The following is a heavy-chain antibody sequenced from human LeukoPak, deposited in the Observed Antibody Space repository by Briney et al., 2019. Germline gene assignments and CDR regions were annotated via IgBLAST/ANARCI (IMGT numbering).Heavy chain of an antibody. CDR2: IWYDGSNK. D-gene: IGHD6-13*01. V-gene: IGHV3-33*01. CDR3: AREGGYSSSWYSVFDY. Sequence: GGSLRLSCAASGFTFSSYGMHWVRQAPGKGLEWVAVIWYDGSNKYYADSVKGRFTISRDNSKNTLYLQMNSLRSEDTAVYYCAREGGYSSSWYSVFDYWGQGTLVTVSS. J-gene: IGHJ4*02. CDR1: GFTFSSYG.